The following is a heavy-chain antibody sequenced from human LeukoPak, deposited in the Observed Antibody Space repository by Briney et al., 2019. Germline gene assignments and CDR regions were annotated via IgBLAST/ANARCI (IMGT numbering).Heavy chain of an antibody. J-gene: IGHJ4*02. D-gene: IGHD1-26*01. Sequence: GGSLRLSCAASGFTFSSYAMHWVRQAPGKGLEWVAVISYDGSNKYYADSVKCRFTISRDNSKNTLYLQMNSLRAEDTAVYYCARDPSGSHKGPFDYWGQGTLVTVSS. CDR1: GFTFSSYA. CDR2: ISYDGSNK. V-gene: IGHV3-30*07. CDR3: ARDPSGSHKGPFDY.